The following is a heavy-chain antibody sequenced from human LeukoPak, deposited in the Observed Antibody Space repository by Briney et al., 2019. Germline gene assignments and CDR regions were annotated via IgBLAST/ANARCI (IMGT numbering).Heavy chain of an antibody. CDR2: INDDETST. D-gene: IGHD1-26*01. J-gene: IGHJ4*02. CDR1: GFSFSSSW. CDR3: ATTGSGSYYDY. V-gene: IGHV3-74*01. Sequence: GGSLRLSCAASGFSFSSSWMHWVRQVPGKGLVWVSRINDDETSTSYADSVKGRFTISRDNAKNTLYLQMNSLRAEDTAVYYCATTGSGSYYDYWGQGTLVTASS.